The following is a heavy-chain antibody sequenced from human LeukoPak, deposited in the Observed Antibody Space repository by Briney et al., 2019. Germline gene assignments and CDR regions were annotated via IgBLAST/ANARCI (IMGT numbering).Heavy chain of an antibody. CDR3: AREVGATVGYYYGMDV. CDR2: ISYDGSNK. V-gene: IGHV3-30*04. D-gene: IGHD1-26*01. J-gene: IGHJ6*02. CDR1: GFTFSSYA. Sequence: GRSLRLSCAASGFTFSSYAMHWVRQAPGKGLEWEAVISYDGSNKYYADSVKGRFTISRDNSKNTLYLQMNSLRAEDTAVYYCAREVGATVGYYYGMDVWGQGTTVAVSS.